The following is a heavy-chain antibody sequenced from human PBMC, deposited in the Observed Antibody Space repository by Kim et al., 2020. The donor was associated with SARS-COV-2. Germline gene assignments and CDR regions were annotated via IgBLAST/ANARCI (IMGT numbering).Heavy chain of an antibody. Sequence: SETLSLTCAVYGGSFSGYYWSWIRQPPGKGLEWIGEINHSGSTNYNPSLKSRVTISVDTSKNQFSLKLSSVTAADTAVYYCARHNWGLGGYYYYYYGMDVWGQGTTVTVSS. CDR2: INHSGST. J-gene: IGHJ6*02. V-gene: IGHV4-34*01. CDR3: ARHNWGLGGYYYYYYGMDV. CDR1: GGSFSGYY. D-gene: IGHD7-27*01.